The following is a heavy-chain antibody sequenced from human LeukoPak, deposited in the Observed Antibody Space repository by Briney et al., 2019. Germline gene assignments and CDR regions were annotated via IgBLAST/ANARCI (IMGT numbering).Heavy chain of an antibody. J-gene: IGHJ6*03. CDR1: RFTFSSYA. Sequence: PGGSLRLSCAASRFTFSSYAMNWIRQAPGKGLEWVSSISSSSSYIYYADSVKGRFTISRDNAKNSLYLRMNSLRAEDTAVYYCARGGDGYNHYYYYSMDVWGKGTTVTVSS. CDR2: ISSSSSYI. CDR3: ARGGDGYNHYYYYSMDV. V-gene: IGHV3-21*01. D-gene: IGHD5-24*01.